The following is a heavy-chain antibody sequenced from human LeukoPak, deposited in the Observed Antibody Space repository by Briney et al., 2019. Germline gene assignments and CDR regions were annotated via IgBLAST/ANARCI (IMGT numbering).Heavy chain of an antibody. D-gene: IGHD3-22*01. Sequence: ASVKVSCKASGYTFTGYYMHWVRQAPGQGLEWMGWINPNSGGTNYAQKFQGRVTITRNTSISTAYMELSSLRSEDTAVYYCAREANYYDSSGYPYDAFDIWGQGTMVTVSS. CDR3: AREANYYDSSGYPYDAFDI. CDR1: GYTFTGYY. J-gene: IGHJ3*02. CDR2: INPNSGGT. V-gene: IGHV1-2*02.